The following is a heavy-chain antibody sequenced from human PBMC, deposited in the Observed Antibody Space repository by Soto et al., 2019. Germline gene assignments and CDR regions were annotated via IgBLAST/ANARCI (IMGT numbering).Heavy chain of an antibody. D-gene: IGHD5-18*01. CDR1: GSTFTSSA. Sequence: SVKVSCKASGSTFTSSAVQWVRQARGQRLEWIGWIVVGSGNTNYAQKFQERVTITRDMSTSTAYMELSSLRSEDTAVYYCAADSTRGYSYGYYYYGMDVWGQGTTVTVSS. J-gene: IGHJ6*02. CDR2: IVVGSGNT. V-gene: IGHV1-58*01. CDR3: AADSTRGYSYGYYYYGMDV.